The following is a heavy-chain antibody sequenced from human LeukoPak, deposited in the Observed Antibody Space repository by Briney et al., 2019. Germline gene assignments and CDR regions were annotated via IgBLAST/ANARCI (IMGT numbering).Heavy chain of an antibody. D-gene: IGHD6-19*01. Sequence: GGSLRLSCAASGFTFSSYWMHWVRQAPGKGLVWVSRINSDGSSTSYADSVKGRFTISRDNAKNTLYLQMNSLRAEDTAVYYCARVAGGPTYIAVAAPLYCYYYMDVWGKGTTVTVSS. J-gene: IGHJ6*03. V-gene: IGHV3-74*01. CDR1: GFTFSSYW. CDR2: INSDGSST. CDR3: ARVAGGPTYIAVAAPLYCYYYMDV.